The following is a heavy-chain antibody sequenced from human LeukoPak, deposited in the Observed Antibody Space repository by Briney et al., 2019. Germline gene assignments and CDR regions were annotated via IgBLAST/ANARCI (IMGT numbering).Heavy chain of an antibody. V-gene: IGHV5-51*01. CDR3: ARRLFGDADAFDI. CDR2: IYPGDSDT. J-gene: IGHJ3*02. Sequence: GESLQISCKGSGYSFTSYWIGWVRQMPGKGLKWMGIIYPGDSDTRYSPSFQGQVTISADKSISTAYLQWSSLKASDTAMYYCARRLFGDADAFDIWGQGAMVTVSS. D-gene: IGHD3-10*01. CDR1: GYSFTSYW.